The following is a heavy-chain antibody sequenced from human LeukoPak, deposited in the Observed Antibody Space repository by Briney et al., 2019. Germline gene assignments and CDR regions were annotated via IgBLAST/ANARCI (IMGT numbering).Heavy chain of an antibody. CDR3: ARAAIGWGFDY. Sequence: SETLSLTCTVSGDSINSSSYFWDWIRQPPGKGLEWIGSFYYGGSTYYNPSLKSRVTISLDTAKSQFSLKLSSVTAADTAVYYCARAAIGWGFDYWGQGALVTVSS. CDR1: GDSINSSSYF. J-gene: IGHJ4*02. D-gene: IGHD3-16*01. V-gene: IGHV4-39*01. CDR2: FYYGGST.